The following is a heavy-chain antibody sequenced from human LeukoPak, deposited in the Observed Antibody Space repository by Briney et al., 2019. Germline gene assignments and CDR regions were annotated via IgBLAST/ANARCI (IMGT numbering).Heavy chain of an antibody. D-gene: IGHD5-18*01. V-gene: IGHV4-34*01. J-gene: IGHJ4*02. CDR1: GGSFSGYY. CDR3: ARGGGYSYEIDY. CDR2: INHSGST. Sequence: SETLSLTYAVYGGSFSGYYWSWIRQPPGKGLEWIGEINHSGSTNYNPSLKSRVTISVDTSKNQFSLKLSSVTAADTAVYYCARGGGYSYEIDYWGQGTLVTVSS.